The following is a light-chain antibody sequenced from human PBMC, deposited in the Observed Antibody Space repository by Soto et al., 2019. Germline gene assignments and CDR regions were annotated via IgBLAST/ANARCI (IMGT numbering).Light chain of an antibody. CDR3: TSYTSSSTLV. J-gene: IGLJ2*01. CDR2: EVS. V-gene: IGLV2-14*01. CDR1: SSDIGGYNY. Sequence: QSALTQPASVSGSPGQSITISCTGTSSDIGGYNYVSWYQQHPGKAPKLMIYEVSNRPSGISYRFSGSKSGNTASLTISGLQPEDEADYYCTSYTSSSTLVFGGGTKLTVL.